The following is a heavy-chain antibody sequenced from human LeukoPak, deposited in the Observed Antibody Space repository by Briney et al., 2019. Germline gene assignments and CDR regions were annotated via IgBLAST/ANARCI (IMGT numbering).Heavy chain of an antibody. CDR2: VYYSWST. J-gene: IGHJ5*02. Sequence: SETLSLTCTVSGASVSTYSCSWIRQPPPPGQERVGYVYYSWSTNYNPSLNSRVTISVDTSKTQFSLNLSSVTAADTAVYYCACFQGYSGYNSGGGWFAPGGEGTLVTVSA. D-gene: IGHD5-12*01. V-gene: IGHV4-59*02. CDR1: GASVSTYS. CDR3: ACFQGYSGYNSGGGWFAP.